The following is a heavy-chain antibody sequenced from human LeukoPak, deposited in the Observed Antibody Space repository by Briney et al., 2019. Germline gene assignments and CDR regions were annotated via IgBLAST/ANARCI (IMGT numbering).Heavy chain of an antibody. CDR2: ISWNSYRI. J-gene: IGHJ4*02. Sequence: GGSLRLSCAVSGFTFDDYAMHWVRQAPGKGLEWVSGISWNSYRIGYADSVKGRFTISRDNAKNSLYLQMNSLGAEDTAVYYCARGDYWGQGTLVTVSS. CDR3: ARGDY. V-gene: IGHV3-9*01. CDR1: GFTFDDYA.